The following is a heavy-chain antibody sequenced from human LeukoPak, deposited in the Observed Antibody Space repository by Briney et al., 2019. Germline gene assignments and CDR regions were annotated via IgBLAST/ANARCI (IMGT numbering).Heavy chain of an antibody. CDR3: AKGTQWFSDDYFDY. V-gene: IGHV3-9*01. Sequence: GRSLRLSCAASGFTFDDYAMHWVRHTPGKGLEWVSGISWNSGSIGYADSVKGRFTISRDNSKNTLYLQMNSLRAEDTAVYYCAKGTQWFSDDYFDYWGQGILVTVSS. CDR1: GFTFDDYA. J-gene: IGHJ4*02. CDR2: ISWNSGSI. D-gene: IGHD3-22*01.